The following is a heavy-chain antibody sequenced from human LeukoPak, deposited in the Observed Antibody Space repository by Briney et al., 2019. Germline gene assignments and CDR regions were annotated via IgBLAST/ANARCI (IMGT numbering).Heavy chain of an antibody. V-gene: IGHV4-59*08. D-gene: IGHD2-2*01. J-gene: IGHJ5*02. CDR3: ARGAPTIVVVPAAMRGGWFDP. Sequence: SETLSLTCNVSGGSISSYYWSWIRQPPGKGLEWIGYIYYSGNTNYNPSLKSRVTISADTSKNQFSLKLSSVTAADTAVYYCARGAPTIVVVPAAMRGGWFDPWGQGTLVTVSS. CDR1: GGSISSYY. CDR2: IYYSGNT.